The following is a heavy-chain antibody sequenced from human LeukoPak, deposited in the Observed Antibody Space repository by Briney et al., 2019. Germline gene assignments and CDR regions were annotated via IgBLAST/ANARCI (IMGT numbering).Heavy chain of an antibody. CDR3: ARGDNWEDCSGGSCYRYYYYGMDV. Sequence: PSETLSLTCTVSGGSISSGGYYWSWIRQHPGKGLEWIGYIYYSGSTYYNPSLKSRVTISVDTSKNQFSLKLSSVTAADTAVYYCARGDNWEDCSGGSCYRYYYYGMDVWGQGTTVTVS. CDR1: GGSISSGGYY. CDR2: IYYSGST. V-gene: IGHV4-31*03. J-gene: IGHJ6*02. D-gene: IGHD2-15*01.